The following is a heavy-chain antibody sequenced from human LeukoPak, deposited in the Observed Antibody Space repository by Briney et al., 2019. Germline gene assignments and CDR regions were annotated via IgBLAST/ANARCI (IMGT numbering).Heavy chain of an antibody. CDR1: GGSISSSNW. Sequence: SETLSLTCAVSGGSISSSNWWSWIRQPPGKGLEWFGSIYHSGSTYYSPSLKSRVTISVDTSKNQFSLKLSSVTATDAAVYFCARGQGIPYYYYMDVWGKGTTVTVSS. CDR3: ARGQGIPYYYYMDV. CDR2: IYHSGST. V-gene: IGHV4-38-2*01. J-gene: IGHJ6*03.